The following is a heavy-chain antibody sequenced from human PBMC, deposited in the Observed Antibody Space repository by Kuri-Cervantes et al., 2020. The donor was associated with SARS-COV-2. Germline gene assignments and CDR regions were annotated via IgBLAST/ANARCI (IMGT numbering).Heavy chain of an antibody. J-gene: IGHJ4*02. V-gene: IGHV4-39*01. CDR3: ARHSRLVDFDY. Sequence: GSLRLSCTVSGGSISSSSYYWGWIRQPPGRGLEWIGSIYYSGSTYYNPSPKSRVTLSVDTSKNQFSLKLSSVTAADTAVYYCARHSRLVDFDYWGQGTLVTVSS. D-gene: IGHD6-19*01. CDR1: GGSISSSSYY. CDR2: IYYSGST.